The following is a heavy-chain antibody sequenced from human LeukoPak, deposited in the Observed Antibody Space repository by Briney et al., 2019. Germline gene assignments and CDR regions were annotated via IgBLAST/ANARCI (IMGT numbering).Heavy chain of an antibody. J-gene: IGHJ6*03. V-gene: IGHV3-9*01. CDR1: GFTFDDYA. CDR3: AKDAHRRKYYYYYYMDV. CDR2: ISWNGGTI. Sequence: GGSLRLSCAASGFTFDDYAMHWVRQAPGKGLEWVSGISWNGGTIGYADSVKGRFTISRDNAKNSLYLQMNSLRAEDTALYYCAKDAHRRKYYYYYYMDVWGKGTTVTISS.